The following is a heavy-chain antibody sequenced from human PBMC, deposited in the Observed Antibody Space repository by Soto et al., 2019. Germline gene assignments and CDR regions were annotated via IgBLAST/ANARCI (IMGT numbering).Heavy chain of an antibody. CDR2: ITSDGGST. CDR1: GFTFSSYA. V-gene: IGHV3-64*01. Sequence: GGSLRLSCAAAGFTFSSYAMHWVRQAPGKGLEYVSAITSDGGSTYYASSVKGRFTISRDNSKNTLYLQMGSLRAEDMAVYYCARAQVGFYDYWGQGT. D-gene: IGHD1-26*01. J-gene: IGHJ4*02. CDR3: ARAQVGFYDY.